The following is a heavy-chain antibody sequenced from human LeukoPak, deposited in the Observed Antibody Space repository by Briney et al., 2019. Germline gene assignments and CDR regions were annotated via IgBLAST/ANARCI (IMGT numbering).Heavy chain of an antibody. CDR1: GFTFSSYA. Sequence: PGGSLRLSCAASGFTFSSYAMSWVRQAPGKGLEWVSAISGSGGSTYYADSVKGRFTISRDNSKNTLYLQMNSLRAEDSAVYYCAKSPYSSGWYYFDYWGQGTLVTVSS. D-gene: IGHD6-19*01. V-gene: IGHV3-23*01. CDR2: ISGSGGST. J-gene: IGHJ4*02. CDR3: AKSPYSSGWYYFDY.